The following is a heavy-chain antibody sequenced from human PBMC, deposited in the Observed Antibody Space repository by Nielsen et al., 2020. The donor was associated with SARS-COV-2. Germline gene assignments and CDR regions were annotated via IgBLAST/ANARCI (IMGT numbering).Heavy chain of an antibody. CDR1: GFTFNIYA. J-gene: IGHJ3*01. CDR3: AKDGVVRGDALDL. D-gene: IGHD3-10*01. CDR2: VSASGGGT. Sequence: GSLKISCEASGFTFNIYAMAWVRWAPGRGLQWVTGVSASGGGTYYTDSVKGRFSISRDNSKNTLFLQMHSLRVEDTALYYCAKDGVVRGDALDLWGQGTMVTVSS. V-gene: IGHV3-23*01.